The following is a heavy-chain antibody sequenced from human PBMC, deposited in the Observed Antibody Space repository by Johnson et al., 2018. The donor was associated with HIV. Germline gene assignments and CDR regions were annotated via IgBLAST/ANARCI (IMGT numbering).Heavy chain of an antibody. D-gene: IGHD6-19*01. CDR2: IYSGGST. CDR1: GFPFSSYA. CDR3: ARGLGEGLVIPGPDGYDI. V-gene: IGHV3-66*02. Sequence: VQLVESGGGLVQPGGSLRLSCAASGFPFSSYAMTWVRQAPGKGLEWVSVIYSGGSTYYADSVKGRFSISRDNSKNTVYLQMNSLKAEDTAVYYCARGLGEGLVIPGPDGYDIWGQGTMVTVSS. J-gene: IGHJ3*02.